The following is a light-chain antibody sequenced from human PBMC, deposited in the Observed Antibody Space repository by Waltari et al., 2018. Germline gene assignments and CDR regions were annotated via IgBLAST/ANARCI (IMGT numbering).Light chain of an antibody. CDR1: SPNILAGYD. J-gene: IGLJ2*01. Sequence: QSVLTQPPSVSGAPGPRVTISCTGSSPNILAGYDVQCYQQLPGTAPKPVIYGNSNRPSGVPDRFSGSKSGTSASLAITGLQAEDEADYYCQSYDSSLSGSLFGGGTKLTVL. CDR2: GNS. CDR3: QSYDSSLSGSL. V-gene: IGLV1-40*01.